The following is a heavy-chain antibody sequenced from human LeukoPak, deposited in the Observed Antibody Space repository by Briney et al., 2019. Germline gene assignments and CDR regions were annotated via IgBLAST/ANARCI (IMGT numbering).Heavy chain of an antibody. V-gene: IGHV3-21*01. J-gene: IGHJ4*02. D-gene: IGHD5-18*01. CDR3: ARADWDTAMIDY. CDR2: ISSSSSYI. Sequence: GGSLRLSCAASGFTFSSYSMNWVRQAPEKGLEWVSSISSSSSYIYYADSVKGRFTISRDNAKNSLYLQMNSLRAEDTAVYYCARADWDTAMIDYWGQGTLVTVSS. CDR1: GFTFSSYS.